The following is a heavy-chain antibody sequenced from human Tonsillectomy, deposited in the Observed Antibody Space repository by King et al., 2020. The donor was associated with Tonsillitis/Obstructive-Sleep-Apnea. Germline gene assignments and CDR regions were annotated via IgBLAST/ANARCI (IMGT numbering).Heavy chain of an antibody. J-gene: IGHJ5*02. CDR1: GFSLSTSGVG. Sequence: TLKESGPTLVKPTQTLTLTCTFSGFSLSTSGVGVGWIRQPPGQALEWLALIYWDDDKRYSPSLKSRLTITKDTSKNQVVLTMTNMDPVDTATYYCAHSSYYDFWSASKNWFDPWGQGTLVTVSS. D-gene: IGHD3-3*01. V-gene: IGHV2-5*02. CDR2: IYWDDDK. CDR3: AHSSYYDFWSASKNWFDP.